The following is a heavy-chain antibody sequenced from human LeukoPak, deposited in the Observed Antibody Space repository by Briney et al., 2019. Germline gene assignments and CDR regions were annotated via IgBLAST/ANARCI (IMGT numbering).Heavy chain of an antibody. CDR3: AREGYYDSSGYYLRFDP. Sequence: SETLSLTCTVSGYSISSDYYWGWIRQPPGKGLEWIGSIYHSGSTYYKPSLKSRVTISVDTSKNQFSLRLRSVTAADTAVYYCAREGYYDSSGYYLRFDPWGQGTLVTVSS. D-gene: IGHD3-22*01. V-gene: IGHV4-38-2*02. CDR1: GYSISSDYY. CDR2: IYHSGST. J-gene: IGHJ5*02.